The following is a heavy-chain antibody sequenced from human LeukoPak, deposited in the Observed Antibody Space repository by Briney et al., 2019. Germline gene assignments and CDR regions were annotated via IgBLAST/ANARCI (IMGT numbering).Heavy chain of an antibody. CDR3: ARGEQQLAPLLDP. Sequence: GGSLRLSCAASGFTVSSNYMSWVRQAPGKGLEWVSVIYSGGSTYYADSVKGRFTISRDNSKNTLYLQMNSLRAEDTAVYYCARGEQQLAPLLDPWGQGTLVTVSS. CDR1: GFTVSSNY. CDR2: IYSGGST. V-gene: IGHV3-53*01. D-gene: IGHD6-13*01. J-gene: IGHJ5*02.